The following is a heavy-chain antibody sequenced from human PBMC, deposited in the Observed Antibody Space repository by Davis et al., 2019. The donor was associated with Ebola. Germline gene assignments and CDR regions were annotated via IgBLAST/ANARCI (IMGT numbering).Heavy chain of an antibody. CDR2: IRFDARDS. CDR1: GFTFSSYA. Sequence: GGSLRLSCAASGFTFSSYAMHWVRQAPGKGLEWVAFIRFDARDSYYIDSVQDRFTISRDNSKNTMYLQMNSLRNEDTAVYYCARDPLGYTDDNDSWGQGTLVIVSS. D-gene: IGHD2-2*02. J-gene: IGHJ4*02. CDR3: ARDPLGYTDDNDS. V-gene: IGHV3-30*04.